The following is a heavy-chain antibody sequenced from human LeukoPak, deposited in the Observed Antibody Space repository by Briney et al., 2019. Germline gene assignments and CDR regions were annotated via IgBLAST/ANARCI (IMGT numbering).Heavy chain of an antibody. J-gene: IGHJ4*02. D-gene: IGHD2-21*01. CDR2: INPNSGGT. V-gene: IGHV1-2*02. CDR3: ARGIAITTSYYFDY. Sequence: GASVKVSCKASGYTFTGYYMHWVRQAPGQGLEWMGWINPNSGGTNYAQKFQGRVTMTRDTSISTAYMELSRLRSDDTAVYYCARGIAITTSYYFDYWGQGTLVTVSS. CDR1: GYTFTGYY.